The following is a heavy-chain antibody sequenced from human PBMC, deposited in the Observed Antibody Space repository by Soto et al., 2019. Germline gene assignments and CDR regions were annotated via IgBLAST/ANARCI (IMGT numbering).Heavy chain of an antibody. CDR3: AHRGGGEWYYDSSGYYFDY. CDR2: IYWDEDK. V-gene: IGHV2-5*02. D-gene: IGHD3-22*01. CDR1: GFSLSTSGVG. Sequence: SGPTLVNPTQTLTLTCTFSGFSLSTSGVGVGWIRQPPGKALEWLALIYWDEDKRYSPSLKSRLTITKGTSKNQVVLTMTNMDPVDTATYYCAHRGGGEWYYDSSGYYFDYWGQGTLVTVS. J-gene: IGHJ4*02.